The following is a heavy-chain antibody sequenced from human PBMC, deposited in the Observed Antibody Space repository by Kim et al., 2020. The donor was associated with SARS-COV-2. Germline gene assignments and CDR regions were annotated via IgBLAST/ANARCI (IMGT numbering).Heavy chain of an antibody. CDR3: ARDQSSSPYYYYYMDV. Sequence: KFQGRVTMTRDTATSTVYMELSSLRSEDTAVYYCARDQSSSPYYYYYMDVWGKGTTVTVSS. J-gene: IGHJ6*03. V-gene: IGHV1-46*01. D-gene: IGHD6-6*01.